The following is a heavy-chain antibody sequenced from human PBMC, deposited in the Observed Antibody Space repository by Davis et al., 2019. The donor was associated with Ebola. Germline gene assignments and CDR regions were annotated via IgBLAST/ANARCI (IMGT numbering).Heavy chain of an antibody. CDR2: IYYSGST. J-gene: IGHJ3*02. CDR3: ARPGVVPADALDI. Sequence: SETLSLTCTVSAGSTSSSSYYWGWIRQPPGKGLEWIGSIYYSGSTYYNPSLKSRVTISVDTSKNQFSLKMSSVTAAGTAVYYCARPGVVPADALDIWGQGTMVTVSS. CDR1: AGSTSSSSYY. D-gene: IGHD2-2*01. V-gene: IGHV4-39*01.